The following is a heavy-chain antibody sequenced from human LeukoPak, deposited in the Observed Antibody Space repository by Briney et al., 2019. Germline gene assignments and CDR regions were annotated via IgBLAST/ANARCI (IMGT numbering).Heavy chain of an antibody. CDR1: GGTFSSYA. CDR2: IIPIFGTA. J-gene: IGHJ6*03. D-gene: IGHD3-3*01. V-gene: IGHV1-69*05. Sequence: SVKVSRKASGGTFSSYAISWVRQAPGQGLEWMGGIIPIFGTANYAQKFQGRVTIATDESTCTAYMELSSLRSEDTAVYYCARTVRFLEWSLYYYMDVWGKGTTVTVSS. CDR3: ARTVRFLEWSLYYYMDV.